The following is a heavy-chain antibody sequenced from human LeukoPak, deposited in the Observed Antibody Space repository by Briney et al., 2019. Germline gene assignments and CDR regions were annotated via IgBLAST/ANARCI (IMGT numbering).Heavy chain of an antibody. CDR1: GFTFSSYA. D-gene: IGHD2-2*01. V-gene: IGHV3-30-3*01. CDR3: ARDSCSSTSCLVNWFDP. Sequence: GGSLRLSCAASGFTFSSYAMHWVRQAPGKGLEWVAVISYDGSNKYYADSVKGRFTISRDNSKNTLYLQMNSLRAEDTAVYYCARDSCSSTSCLVNWFDPWGQGTLVTASS. J-gene: IGHJ5*02. CDR2: ISYDGSNK.